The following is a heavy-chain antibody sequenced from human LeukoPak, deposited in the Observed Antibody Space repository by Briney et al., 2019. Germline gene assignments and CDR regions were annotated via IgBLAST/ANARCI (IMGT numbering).Heavy chain of an antibody. J-gene: IGHJ4*02. CDR1: GGSFSGYY. Sequence: SETLSLTCAVYGGSFSGYYWSWIRQPPGKGLEWIGEINHSGSTNYNPSLKSRVTISVDTSKNQFSLKLSSVTAADTAVYYCARRPGGCFDYWGQGTLVTVSS. D-gene: IGHD3-16*01. CDR2: INHSGST. V-gene: IGHV4-34*01. CDR3: ARRPGGCFDY.